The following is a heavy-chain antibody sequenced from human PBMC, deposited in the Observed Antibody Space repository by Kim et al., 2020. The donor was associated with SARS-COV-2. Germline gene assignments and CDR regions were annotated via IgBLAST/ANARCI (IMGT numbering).Heavy chain of an antibody. D-gene: IGHD2-21*02. Sequence: SVKGRCTISRNTSNTTRYLQMNSLRAEDTAVYYCAKRRGDTRYYYYGMDVWGQGTTVTVSS. CDR3: AKRRGDTRYYYYGMDV. J-gene: IGHJ6*02. V-gene: IGHV3-23*01.